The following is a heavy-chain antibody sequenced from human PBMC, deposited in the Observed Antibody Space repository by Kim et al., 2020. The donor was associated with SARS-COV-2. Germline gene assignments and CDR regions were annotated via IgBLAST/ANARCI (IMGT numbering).Heavy chain of an antibody. D-gene: IGHD5-12*01. J-gene: IGHJ4*02. CDR3: ASTRDGYNPFDY. CDR2: TYYSGST. V-gene: IGHV4-59*01. Sequence: SETLSLTCTVSGGSISSYYWSWIRQPPGKGLEWIGYTYYSGSTNYNPSLKSRVTISVDTSKNQFSLKLSSVTAADTAVYYCASTRDGYNPFDYWGQGTLVTVSS. CDR1: GGSISSYY.